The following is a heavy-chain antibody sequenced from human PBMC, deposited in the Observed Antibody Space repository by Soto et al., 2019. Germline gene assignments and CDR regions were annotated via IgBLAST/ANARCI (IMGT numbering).Heavy chain of an antibody. CDR2: ILFDGSDN. J-gene: IGHJ6*03. Sequence: QVQLVESGGGVVQPGGSLRLSCAASGFSFNNYGMHWVRQAPGKGLEWVAVILFDGSDNWYADSVKGRFTISRDNSKNTLYVHMNSLTDEDTAVYYCVKDMGYCSGGSCYWGAYFYYYMDVWGKGTTVTVSS. CDR3: VKDMGYCSGGSCYWGAYFYYYMDV. V-gene: IGHV3-30*18. CDR1: GFSFNNYG. D-gene: IGHD2-15*01.